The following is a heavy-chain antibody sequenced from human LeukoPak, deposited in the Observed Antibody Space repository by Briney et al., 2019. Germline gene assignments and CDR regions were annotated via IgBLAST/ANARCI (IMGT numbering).Heavy chain of an antibody. CDR1: GYTFTSYD. J-gene: IGHJ4*02. Sequence: AASVKVSCKASGYTFTSYDINWVRQATGQGLEWMGWMNPNSGSIGYAQKFQGRVTITRNTSISTAYMELSGLRSEDTAVYYCARGRSTGYPYYFEYWGQGTLVTVSS. D-gene: IGHD5-12*01. CDR3: ARGRSTGYPYYFEY. V-gene: IGHV1-8*03. CDR2: MNPNSGSI.